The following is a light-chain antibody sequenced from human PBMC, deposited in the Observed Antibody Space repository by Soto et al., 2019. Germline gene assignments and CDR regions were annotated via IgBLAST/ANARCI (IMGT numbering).Light chain of an antibody. CDR1: QSVSSN. Sequence: EILMTQSPATLSASAGERATLSCRASQSVSSNLAWYQQKPGQAPRLLIYGTSSRDTGIPDRFSGSGSGTDFTLTISRLEPEDFAVYYCQQFGSSPRTFGQGTRVEIK. V-gene: IGKV3-20*01. CDR2: GTS. CDR3: QQFGSSPRT. J-gene: IGKJ1*01.